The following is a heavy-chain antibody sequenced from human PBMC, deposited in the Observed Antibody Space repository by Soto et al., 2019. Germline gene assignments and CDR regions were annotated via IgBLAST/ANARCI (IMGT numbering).Heavy chain of an antibody. CDR3: ARSRVTYYYDRSAFDI. J-gene: IGHJ3*02. D-gene: IGHD3-22*01. V-gene: IGHV1-69*13. CDR2: IIPIFGTA. CDR1: GGTFSSYA. Sequence: LVKVSCKASGGTFSSYAISWVRQATGQGLEWMGGIIPIFGTANYAQKFQGRVTITADESTSTAYMELSSLRSEDTAVYYCARSRVTYYYDRSAFDIWGQGTMVTVSS.